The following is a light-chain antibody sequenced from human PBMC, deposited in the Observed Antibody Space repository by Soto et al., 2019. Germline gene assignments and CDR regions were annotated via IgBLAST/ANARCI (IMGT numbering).Light chain of an antibody. V-gene: IGKV3-20*01. J-gene: IGKJ3*01. CDR1: QSVSSNY. Sequence: EIVLTQSPGTLSLSPGERATLSCRASQSVSSNYLTWYQQKPGQAPRVLIYGASSRATGIPDRFSGSGSGTDFTLTISRLEPDDFAVYYCQHYGSSPFTFGPGTKVDIK. CDR2: GAS. CDR3: QHYGSSPFT.